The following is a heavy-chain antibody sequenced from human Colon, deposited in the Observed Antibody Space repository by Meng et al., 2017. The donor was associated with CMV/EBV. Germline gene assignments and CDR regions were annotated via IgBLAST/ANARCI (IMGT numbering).Heavy chain of an antibody. CDR1: GYAFTSYY. D-gene: IGHD3-16*02. CDR3: AHLGGSYRA. Sequence: NVSCKASGYAFTSYYINWVRQATGQGLEWMGWMNPNSGNTGYAQKFQGRVTITRNTSISTAYMELSSLRSEDTAVYYCAHLGGSYRAWGQGTLVTVSS. CDR2: MNPNSGNT. V-gene: IGHV1-8*03. J-gene: IGHJ5*02.